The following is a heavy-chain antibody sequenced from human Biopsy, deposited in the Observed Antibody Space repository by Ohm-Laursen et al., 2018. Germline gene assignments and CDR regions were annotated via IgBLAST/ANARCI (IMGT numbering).Heavy chain of an antibody. CDR2: ISTYNGNT. V-gene: IGHV1-18*01. CDR3: ARGGTLVVVPTAVLHSFDI. J-gene: IGHJ3*02. Sequence: ESSVKVSCKAPGGTFSNYGVNWVRQAPGQGLEWLGWISTYNGNTNYAQNLQGRVTMTTDTSTSTAYMELRSLRSDDTAVYYCARGGTLVVVPTAVLHSFDIWGQGTMVTVSS. CDR1: GGTFSNYG. D-gene: IGHD2-2*01.